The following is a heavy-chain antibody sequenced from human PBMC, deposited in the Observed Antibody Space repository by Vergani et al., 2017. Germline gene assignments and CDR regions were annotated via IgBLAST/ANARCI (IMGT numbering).Heavy chain of an antibody. J-gene: IGHJ3*02. V-gene: IGHV1-24*01. Sequence: QVQLVQSGAEVKKPGASVKVSCKASGYTFTSYDINWVRQAPGKGLEWMGGFDPEDGETIYAQKFQGRVTMTEDTSTDTAYMELSSLRSEDTAVYYCASPLLPTVTMDAFDIWGQGTMVTVSS. CDR1: GYTFTSYD. CDR3: ASPLLPTVTMDAFDI. D-gene: IGHD4-17*01. CDR2: FDPEDGET.